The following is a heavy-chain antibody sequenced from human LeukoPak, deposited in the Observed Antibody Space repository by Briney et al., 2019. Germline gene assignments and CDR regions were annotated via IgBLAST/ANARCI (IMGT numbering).Heavy chain of an antibody. CDR1: GFTFSSYA. Sequence: GGSLRLSCAASGFTFSSYAMSRVRQAPGKGLEWVAVIWYDGSNKYYADSVKGRFTISRDNSKNTLYLQMNSLRAEDTAVYYCAKDYGGYMDGWGKGTTVTVSS. J-gene: IGHJ6*03. D-gene: IGHD4-23*01. V-gene: IGHV3-33*06. CDR3: AKDYGGYMDG. CDR2: IWYDGSNK.